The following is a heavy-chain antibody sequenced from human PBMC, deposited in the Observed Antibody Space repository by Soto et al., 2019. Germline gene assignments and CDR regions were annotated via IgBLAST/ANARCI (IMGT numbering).Heavy chain of an antibody. Sequence: QVQLQESGPGLVKPSETLSLTCTVSGGSVSSGSYYWSWIRQPPGKGLEWIGYIYYSGSTNYNPSLKRRVTISVDTSKNQFSLKLSSVTAADTAVYYCARYHGRGYYSFRKGDWFDPWGQGTLVTVSS. D-gene: IGHD3-22*01. CDR2: IYYSGST. CDR1: GGSVSSGSYY. J-gene: IGHJ5*02. CDR3: ARYHGRGYYSFRKGDWFDP. V-gene: IGHV4-61*01.